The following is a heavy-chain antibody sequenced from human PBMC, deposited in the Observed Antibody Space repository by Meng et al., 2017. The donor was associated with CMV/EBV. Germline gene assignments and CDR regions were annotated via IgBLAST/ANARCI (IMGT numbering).Heavy chain of an antibody. CDR3: ARDSRGQGGEFDP. D-gene: IGHD3-10*01. CDR2: IYYSGST. J-gene: IGHJ5*02. CDR1: GGSISSYY. V-gene: IGHV4-59*01. Sequence: SETLSLTCTVSGGSISSYYWSWIRQPPGKGLEWIGYIYYSGSTNYNPSLKSRVTISVDTSKNQFSLKLSSVTAADTAVYYCARDSRGQGGEFDPWGQGTLVTVSS.